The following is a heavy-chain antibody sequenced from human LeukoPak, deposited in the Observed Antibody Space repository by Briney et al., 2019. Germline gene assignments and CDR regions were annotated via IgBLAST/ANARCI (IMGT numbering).Heavy chain of an antibody. CDR1: GASISSGSYY. V-gene: IGHV4-39*01. J-gene: IGHJ1*01. CDR2: IYYRGST. CDR3: ARLPIMVGAPRHFQD. D-gene: IGHD1-26*01. Sequence: PSETLSLTCTVSGASISSGSYYWGWIRQPPGKGLEWIASIYYRGSTYDNPSLKSRVTISLDTSKNQFSLKSSSVTAADTAAYYCARLPIMVGAPRHFQDWGQGTLVIVSS.